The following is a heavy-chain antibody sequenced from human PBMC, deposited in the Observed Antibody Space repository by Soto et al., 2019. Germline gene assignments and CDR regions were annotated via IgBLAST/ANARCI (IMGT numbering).Heavy chain of an antibody. CDR1: GGSISIGSYY. D-gene: IGHD2-15*01. Sequence: QVQLQESGPGLVKPSQTLSLTCTVSGGSISIGSYYWSWIRQHPGKGLEWIGYISYSGSTYYSPSLRSRVSISLDTSKNQFSLNLSFVTAADTAVYYCARDTTCSGGSCYLFVYWGQGTLVTFSS. J-gene: IGHJ4*02. V-gene: IGHV4-31*03. CDR3: ARDTTCSGGSCYLFVY. CDR2: ISYSGST.